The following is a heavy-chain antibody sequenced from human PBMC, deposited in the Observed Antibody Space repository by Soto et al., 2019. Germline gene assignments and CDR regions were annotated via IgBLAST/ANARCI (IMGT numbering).Heavy chain of an antibody. D-gene: IGHD1-1*01. V-gene: IGHV1-18*01. CDR1: GYSFHNSG. CDR2: ISVFNGYA. J-gene: IGHJ5*01. Sequence: QVQLVQSGPELKKPGASVKVSCKTSGYSFHNSGISWVRQAPGQGLEWMGWISVFNGYAHYAQKFQGRVIMTADTFTNTAYMEWRGLRSDDTAMYYCSKNGTTWFASWGQGTPVTVSS. CDR3: SKNGTTWFAS.